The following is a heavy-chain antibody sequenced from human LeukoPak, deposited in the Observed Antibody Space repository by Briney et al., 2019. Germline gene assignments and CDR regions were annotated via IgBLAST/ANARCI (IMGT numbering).Heavy chain of an antibody. Sequence: GASVKVSCKASGYTFTSYAISWVRQAPGQGLEWMGRIIPILGIANYAQKFQGRVTITADKSTSTAYMELSSLRSEDTAVYYCARSWELPYNWFDPWGQGTLVTVSS. CDR2: IIPILGIA. J-gene: IGHJ5*02. V-gene: IGHV1-69*04. CDR1: GYTFTSYA. D-gene: IGHD1-26*01. CDR3: ARSWELPYNWFDP.